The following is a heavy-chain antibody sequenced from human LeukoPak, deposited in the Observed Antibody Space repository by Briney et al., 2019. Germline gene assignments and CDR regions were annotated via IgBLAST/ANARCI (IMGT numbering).Heavy chain of an antibody. CDR1: GYTFTSYD. Sequence: ASVEVSCKASGYTFTSYDINWVRQATGQGLEWMGWVNPNSGNTGYAQKFQGRVTMTRNTSISTAYMELSSLRSEDTAVYYCARGSRSSGWYLNYYYMDVWGKGTTVTVSS. V-gene: IGHV1-8*01. CDR2: VNPNSGNT. J-gene: IGHJ6*03. D-gene: IGHD6-19*01. CDR3: ARGSRSSGWYLNYYYMDV.